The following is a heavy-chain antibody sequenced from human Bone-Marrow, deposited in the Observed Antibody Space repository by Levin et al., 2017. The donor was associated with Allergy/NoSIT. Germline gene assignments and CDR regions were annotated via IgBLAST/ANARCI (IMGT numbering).Heavy chain of an antibody. J-gene: IGHJ4*02. D-gene: IGHD5-18*01. Sequence: SQTLSLTCSVSGGSISGYYWSWIRQPPGKGLEWIAYISNYGGTNYNPSLKSRVTISVDTSKNQSSLRLTSVIAADTAVYYCVGSRVDTAMVTLDYWGQGTLVTVS. CDR1: GGSISGYY. CDR3: VGSRVDTAMVTLDY. CDR2: ISNYGGT. V-gene: IGHV4-59*01.